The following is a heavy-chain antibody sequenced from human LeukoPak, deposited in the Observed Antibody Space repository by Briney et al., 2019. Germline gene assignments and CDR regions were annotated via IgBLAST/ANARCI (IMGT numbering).Heavy chain of an antibody. CDR2: IRRRANDGTT. CDR1: GFNSGDYG. CDR3: TRADGDYDHRFFDY. D-gene: IGHD4-17*01. Sequence: GGSLRLSCTASGFNSGDYGLSWVRQAPGKGLEWIGFIRRRANDGTTEYAASVKGRFTISRDDSKSIAYLQMNGLQTEDTGLYYCTRADGDYDHRFFDYWGQGTQVIVSS. V-gene: IGHV3-49*04. J-gene: IGHJ4*02.